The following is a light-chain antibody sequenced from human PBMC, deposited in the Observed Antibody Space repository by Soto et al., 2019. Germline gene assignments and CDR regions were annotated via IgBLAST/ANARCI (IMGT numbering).Light chain of an antibody. V-gene: IGKV3-20*01. CDR3: QQYGSSPRT. CDR2: GTS. CDR1: QNVGSRY. J-gene: IGKJ1*01. Sequence: EIVLTQSPGTLPLSPGERATLSCRASQNVGSRYLAWYQQKPGKAPRLLIYGTSNRATGIPDRFSGSGSGTDFSLTISSLEPGDVAVYYCQQYGSSPRTFGQGTKVDIK.